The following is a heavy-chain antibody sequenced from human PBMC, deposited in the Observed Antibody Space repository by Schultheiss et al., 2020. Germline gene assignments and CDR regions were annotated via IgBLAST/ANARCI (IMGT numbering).Heavy chain of an antibody. V-gene: IGHV3-11*06. D-gene: IGHD2-2*01. CDR1: GFTFSDYY. CDR2: ISSSSNP. Sequence: GSLRLSCAASGFTFSDYYMTWIRQAPGKGLEWVSYISSSSNPYTTYADSVKGRFTVSRDNAKNSLYLQMNSLRAEDTAVYYCARGSGASPPDYWGQGPLVTVSS. J-gene: IGHJ4*02. CDR3: ARGSGASPPDY.